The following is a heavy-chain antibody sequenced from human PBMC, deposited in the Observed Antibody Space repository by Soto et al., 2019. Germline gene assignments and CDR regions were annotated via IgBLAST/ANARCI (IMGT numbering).Heavy chain of an antibody. CDR3: AREQEVYYDSSYDY. D-gene: IGHD3-22*01. V-gene: IGHV3-7*01. Sequence: GGSLRLSCAASGFTFSSYWMSWVRQAPGKGLEWVANIKQDGSEKYYVDSVKGRFTISRDNAKNSLYLQMNSLRAEDTAVYYCAREQEVYYDSSYDYWGQGTLVTVSS. J-gene: IGHJ4*02. CDR1: GFTFSSYW. CDR2: IKQDGSEK.